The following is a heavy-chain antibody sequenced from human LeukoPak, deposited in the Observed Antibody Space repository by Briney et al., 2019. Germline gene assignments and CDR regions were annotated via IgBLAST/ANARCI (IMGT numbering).Heavy chain of an antibody. CDR3: AREAVVVAAPGAFDI. Sequence: SQTLSLTCTVSGGSISSGDYYWSWIRQPPGKGLEWIGYIYYSGSTYYNPSLKSRVTISVDTSKNQFSLKLSSVTAADTAVYYCAREAVVVAAPGAFDIWGQGTMVTVSS. CDR1: GGSISSGDYY. D-gene: IGHD2-15*01. CDR2: IYYSGST. J-gene: IGHJ3*02. V-gene: IGHV4-30-4*08.